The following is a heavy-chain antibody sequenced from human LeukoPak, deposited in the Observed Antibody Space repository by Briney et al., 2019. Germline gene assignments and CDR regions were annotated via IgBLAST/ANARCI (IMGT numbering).Heavy chain of an antibody. D-gene: IGHD1-14*01. Sequence: SETLSLTCTVSGGSISSSSFYWGWIRQPPGKGLEWIGSIYYSVNTYYNPSLKSRVTVSVDTSKNQFSLKLSSVTAADTAVYYCARLNQGNRFDYWGQGTLVTVSS. CDR3: ARLNQGNRFDY. CDR1: GGSISSSSFY. CDR2: IYYSVNT. J-gene: IGHJ4*02. V-gene: IGHV4-39*01.